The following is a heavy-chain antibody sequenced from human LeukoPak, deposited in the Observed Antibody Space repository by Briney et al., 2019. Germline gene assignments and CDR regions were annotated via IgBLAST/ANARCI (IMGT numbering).Heavy chain of an antibody. CDR3: TRGHYSNTL. CDR2: IYSDGNT. CDR1: GYIVSDKY. J-gene: IGHJ4*02. D-gene: IGHD6-13*01. V-gene: IGHV3-66*01. Sequence: TGGSLRLSCAASGYIVSDKYMIWVRQAPGKGLEWISVIYSDGNTYYSDSEKGRFTISRDNSKNTLLLQMDSRRVEDTAVYYCTRGHYSNTLGGQGTLVTVSS.